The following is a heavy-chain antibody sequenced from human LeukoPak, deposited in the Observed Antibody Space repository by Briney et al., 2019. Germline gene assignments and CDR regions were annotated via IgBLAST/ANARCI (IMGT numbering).Heavy chain of an antibody. Sequence: SETLSLTCAVSGGSISSSPWCSWVRQPPGKGLEWIGSIYYSGSTYYNPSLESRVTISVDTSKNQFSLKLSSVTAADTAVYYCARRAYYYDSSGYFPSNWYFDLWGRGTLVTVSS. CDR1: GGSISSSPW. D-gene: IGHD3-22*01. J-gene: IGHJ2*01. CDR3: ARRAYYYDSSGYFPSNWYFDL. CDR2: IYYSGST. V-gene: IGHV4-39*01.